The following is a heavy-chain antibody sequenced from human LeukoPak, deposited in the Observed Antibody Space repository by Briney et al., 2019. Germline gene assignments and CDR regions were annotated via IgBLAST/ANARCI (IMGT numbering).Heavy chain of an antibody. CDR1: GFTFSGYA. Sequence: QPGGSLRLSCSASGFTFSGYAMHWVRQAPGKGLEFVSAITSNGGSTYYADSVKGRFTISRDNSKNTLSLQMNRLRAEDTAVYYCVKSASAGWYTFDYWGQGTLVTVSS. V-gene: IGHV3-64D*09. CDR2: ITSNGGST. CDR3: VKSASAGWYTFDY. D-gene: IGHD6-19*01. J-gene: IGHJ4*02.